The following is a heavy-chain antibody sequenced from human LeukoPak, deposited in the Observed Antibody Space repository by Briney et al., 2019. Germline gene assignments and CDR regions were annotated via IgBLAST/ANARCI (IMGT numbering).Heavy chain of an antibody. CDR2: INPNSGGT. Sequence: ASVKVSFKASGYTFTGYYMHWVRQAPGQGLEWMGRINPNSGGTNYAQKFQDRVTMTRDTSISTAYMELSRLRSDDTAVYYCAREVAGQQLLANAFDIWGQGTMVTVSS. CDR1: GYTFTGYY. V-gene: IGHV1-2*06. J-gene: IGHJ3*02. CDR3: AREVAGQQLLANAFDI. D-gene: IGHD6-13*01.